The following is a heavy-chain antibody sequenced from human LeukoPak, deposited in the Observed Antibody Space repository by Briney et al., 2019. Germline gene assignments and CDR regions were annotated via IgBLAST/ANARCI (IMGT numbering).Heavy chain of an antibody. CDR2: ISYDGRDK. Sequence: GGSLRLSCAASGFTFSSYGMQWVRQAPGKGLEWVAIISYDGRDKFYEDSAKGRFTISRDNSKNTLYLKMNSLRAEDTAVYYCAYYHVNEEPPTFWGQGTLVTVSS. V-gene: IGHV3-30*03. CDR1: GFTFSSYG. J-gene: IGHJ4*02. CDR3: AYYHVNEEPPTF. D-gene: IGHD1-1*01.